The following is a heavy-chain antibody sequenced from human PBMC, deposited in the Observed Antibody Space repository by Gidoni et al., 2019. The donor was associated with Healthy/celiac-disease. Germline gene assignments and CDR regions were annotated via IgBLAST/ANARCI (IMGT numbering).Heavy chain of an antibody. CDR3: AHRSAVAAVGEFDY. D-gene: IGHD6-19*01. V-gene: IGHV2-5*02. CDR1: GFSLSTSGVG. J-gene: IGHJ4*02. CDR2: IYWDDDK. Sequence: QITLKESGPTLVKPKQTITLTCTFSGFSLSTSGVGVGWIRQPPGKALEWLALIYWDDDKRYSPSLKSRLTITKDTSKNQVVLTMTNMDPVDTATYYCAHRSAVAAVGEFDYWGQGTLVTVSS.